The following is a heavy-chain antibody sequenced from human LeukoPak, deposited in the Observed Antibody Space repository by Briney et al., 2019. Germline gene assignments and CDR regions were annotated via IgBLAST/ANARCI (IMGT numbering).Heavy chain of an antibody. J-gene: IGHJ2*01. CDR2: ISTSSTTI. CDR3: ARAPGDYYDSTGYWYFDL. CDR1: GFTFSSYG. V-gene: IGHV3-48*04. Sequence: PGGSLRLSCAASGFTFSSYGMHWVRQAPGKGLEWLSYISTSSTTIHYADSVKGRFTSSREDARNSLYLQMNSLRAEDTAVYFCARAPGDYYDSTGYWYFDLWGRGTLVTVSS. D-gene: IGHD3-22*01.